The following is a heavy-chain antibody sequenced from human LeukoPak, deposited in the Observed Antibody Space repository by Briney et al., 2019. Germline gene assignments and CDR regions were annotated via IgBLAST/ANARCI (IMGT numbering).Heavy chain of an antibody. Sequence: SGGSLRLSCAASGFTFSTYAMSWVRQAPGKGLERVSVISGSGGTTYYADSVKGRFTNSRDNSNNTLYLQMNSLRAEDTAVYYCAKDKEGAFYYFDYWGQGTLVTVSS. V-gene: IGHV3-23*01. CDR1: GFTFSTYA. CDR3: AKDKEGAFYYFDY. CDR2: ISGSGGTT. D-gene: IGHD1-26*01. J-gene: IGHJ4*02.